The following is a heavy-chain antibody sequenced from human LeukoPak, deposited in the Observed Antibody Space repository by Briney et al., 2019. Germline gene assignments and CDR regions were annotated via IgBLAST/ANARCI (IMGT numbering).Heavy chain of an antibody. J-gene: IGHJ4*02. CDR2: INGDGSSK. CDR3: ARNGPWFGEFFDY. D-gene: IGHD3-10*01. Sequence: PGGSLRLSCAASGFTFSNYWMSWVRQVPGKGLEWVANINGDGSSKNYLDSGKGRFTISRDNAKSTLYLQMSSLRAEDTAVYFCARNGPWFGEFFDYWGQGTLVTVAS. V-gene: IGHV3-7*01. CDR1: GFTFSNYW.